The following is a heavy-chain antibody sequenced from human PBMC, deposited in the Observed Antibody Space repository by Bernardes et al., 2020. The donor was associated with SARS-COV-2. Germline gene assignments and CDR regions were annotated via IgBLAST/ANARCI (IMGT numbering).Heavy chain of an antibody. Sequence: ETLSLTCTVSGGSISSSSYYWGWIRQPPGKGLEWIGSIYYSGSTYYNPSLKSRVTISVDTSKNQFSLKLSSVTAADTAVYYCAGPPYCSSTSCPRPLDAFDIWGQGTMVTVSS. V-gene: IGHV4-39*01. CDR2: IYYSGST. D-gene: IGHD2-2*01. J-gene: IGHJ3*02. CDR3: AGPPYCSSTSCPRPLDAFDI. CDR1: GGSISSSSYY.